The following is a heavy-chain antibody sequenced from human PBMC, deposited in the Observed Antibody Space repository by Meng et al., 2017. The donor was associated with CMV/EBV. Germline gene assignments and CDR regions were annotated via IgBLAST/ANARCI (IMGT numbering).Heavy chain of an antibody. J-gene: IGHJ4*02. Sequence: KVSGYTCTEFCMNWVRQAPGKGLEWIGGIDPEDGERTNEHKSQVRDTMTVYTAKATASMELSSLRPEDTDAYVCATSIMLTAGGSFRSWGQGTLVTVSS. V-gene: IGHV1-24*01. CDR2: IDPEDGER. CDR1: GYTCTEFC. CDR3: ATSIMLTAGGSFRS. D-gene: IGHD3-16*01.